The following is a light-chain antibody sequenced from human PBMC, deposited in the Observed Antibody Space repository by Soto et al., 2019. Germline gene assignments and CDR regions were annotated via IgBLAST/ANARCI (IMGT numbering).Light chain of an antibody. CDR1: QSVSSSY. Sequence: EIVLTQSPGTLSLSPGERATLSCRASQSVSSSYLAWYQQKPGQAPRLLIYGASSRATGTPDRFSGSGSGTDFTSPNSRMEPEDFAVYYCQQYGSSPPDTFGQGTKLEIK. CDR2: GAS. CDR3: QQYGSSPPDT. V-gene: IGKV3-20*01. J-gene: IGKJ2*01.